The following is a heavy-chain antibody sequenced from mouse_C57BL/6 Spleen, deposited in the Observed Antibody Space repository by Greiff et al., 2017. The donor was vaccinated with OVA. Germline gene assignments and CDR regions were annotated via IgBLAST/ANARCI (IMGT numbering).Heavy chain of an antibody. D-gene: IGHD5-1*01. Sequence: EVMLVESGGGLVQPKGSLKLSCAASGFTFTTYAMPWVRQAPGKGLEWVARISSKSSNYATYYADSVKDRFTISRDDSQSMLYLQMNNLKTEDTAMYYCVRDYLYAMDYWGQGTSVTVSS. CDR3: VRDYLYAMDY. CDR1: GFTFTTYA. J-gene: IGHJ4*01. V-gene: IGHV10-3*01. CDR2: ISSKSSNYAT.